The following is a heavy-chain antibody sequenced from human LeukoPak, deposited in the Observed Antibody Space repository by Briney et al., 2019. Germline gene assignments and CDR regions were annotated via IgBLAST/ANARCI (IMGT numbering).Heavy chain of an antibody. D-gene: IGHD6-19*01. CDR3: ATKYSSGWNDAFDI. CDR1: GGTFISYT. CDR2: IIPIIGIA. V-gene: IGHV1-69*02. Sequence: GSSVKVSCKASGGTFISYTISWVRQAPGQGLEWMGRIIPIIGIANYAQKFQGRVTITADKSTSTAYMELSSLRSEDTAVYYCATKYSSGWNDAFDIWGQGTMVTVSS. J-gene: IGHJ3*02.